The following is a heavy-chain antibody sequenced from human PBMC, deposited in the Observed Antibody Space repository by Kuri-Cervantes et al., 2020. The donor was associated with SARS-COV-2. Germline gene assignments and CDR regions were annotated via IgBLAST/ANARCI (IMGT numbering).Heavy chain of an antibody. CDR3: ARGRVGFQDF. CDR1: GFTFGDHA. J-gene: IGHJ4*02. Sequence: WGPLRLSCAASGFTFGDHAMHWVRQTPGEGLEWVAITSFDGSNKYYAESVKGRFTISRCNSKNTLYLQTNNMRREDTAVYFCARGRVGFQDFWGQGTLVTVSS. D-gene: IGHD3-10*01. CDR2: TSFDGSNK. V-gene: IGHV3-30*14.